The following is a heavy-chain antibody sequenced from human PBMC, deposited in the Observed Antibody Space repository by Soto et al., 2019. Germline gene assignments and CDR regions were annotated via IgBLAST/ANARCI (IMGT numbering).Heavy chain of an antibody. CDR3: AKMVGVSVAAAGFDL. CDR2: VWFDGSNE. CDR1: GFIFSSYG. J-gene: IGHJ4*02. Sequence: QVQLVESGGGVVQPGRSLRLSCVASGFIFSSYGMHWVRQAPGKGLEWVAVVWFDGSNEFYADSVKGRFTISRDNSKKTLFLQMNSLRAEDTAVYYCAKMVGVSVAAAGFDLWGQGTLFTVSS. V-gene: IGHV3-33*06. D-gene: IGHD6-13*01.